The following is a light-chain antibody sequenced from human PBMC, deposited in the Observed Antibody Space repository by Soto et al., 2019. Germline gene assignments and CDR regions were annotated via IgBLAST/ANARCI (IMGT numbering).Light chain of an antibody. CDR2: EVT. CDR3: TSYTSSSAFVL. J-gene: IGLJ3*02. V-gene: IGLV2-14*01. CDR1: SSDVGGYNY. Sequence: QSVLTQPASVSGSPGQSITISCTGTSSDVGGYNYVSWYQQHPGKAPKLMIYEVTNRPSGVPNRFSGSKSANTASLTISGLQAEDEADYFCTSYTSSSAFVLFGGGTKVTVL.